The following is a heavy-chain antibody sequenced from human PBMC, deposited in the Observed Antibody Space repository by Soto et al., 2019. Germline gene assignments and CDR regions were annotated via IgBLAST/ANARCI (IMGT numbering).Heavy chain of an antibody. CDR2: IVVGSGNT. V-gene: IGHV1-58*01. D-gene: IGHD6-19*01. CDR1: GFTFTSSA. CDR3: AAESSGLNYYYYYGMDV. J-gene: IGHJ6*02. Sequence: SVKVSCKASGFTFTSSAVQWVRQARGQRLEWIGWIVVGSGNTNYAQKFQERVTITRDMSTSTAYMELSSLRSEDTAVYYCAAESSGLNYYYYYGMDVWGQGTTVTVPS.